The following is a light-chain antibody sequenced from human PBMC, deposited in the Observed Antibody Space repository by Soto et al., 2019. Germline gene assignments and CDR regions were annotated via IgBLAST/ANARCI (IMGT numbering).Light chain of an antibody. CDR3: QQDYTTPWA. Sequence: DIVMPQSLASLAVSLGERATINCKSSQSVLYSANDENYLAWYQQKPGQPPKLLIYWASTRESGVPARFSGSGSRTDFTLTINSLQAEDVAVYYCQQDYTTPWAFGQGTKVEI. J-gene: IGKJ1*01. CDR2: WAS. CDR1: QSVLYSANDENY. V-gene: IGKV4-1*01.